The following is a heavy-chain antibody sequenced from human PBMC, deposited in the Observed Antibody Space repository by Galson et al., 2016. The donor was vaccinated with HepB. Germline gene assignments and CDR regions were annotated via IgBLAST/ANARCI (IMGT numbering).Heavy chain of an antibody. CDR1: GYTLSTFG. Sequence: VKVSCKASGYTLSTFGISWLRQAPGPGLEWMGWISPHNGNTDYPRKFQGRVTMTTETSTSTAYLELRGLRSDDTAVYYCARNIRAGSAWYYYVDHWGQGTLVTPSS. D-gene: IGHD6-19*01. V-gene: IGHV1-18*01. CDR3: ARNIRAGSAWYYYVDH. J-gene: IGHJ4*02. CDR2: ISPHNGNT.